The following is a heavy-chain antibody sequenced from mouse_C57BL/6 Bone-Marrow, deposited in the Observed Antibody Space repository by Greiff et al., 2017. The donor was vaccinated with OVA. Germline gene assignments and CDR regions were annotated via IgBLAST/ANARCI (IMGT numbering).Heavy chain of an antibody. V-gene: IGHV1-81*01. D-gene: IGHD2-4*01. CDR2: IYPRGGNT. CDR1: GYTFTSYG. Sequence: VQLQQSGAELARPGASVKLSCKASGYTFTSYGISWVKQRTGQGLEWIGEIYPRGGNTYYNEKFKGKATLTADKSSSTAYMELRSLTSEDSAVYFCARCGGLRRGNYFDYWGQGTTLTVSS. J-gene: IGHJ2*01. CDR3: ARCGGLRRGNYFDY.